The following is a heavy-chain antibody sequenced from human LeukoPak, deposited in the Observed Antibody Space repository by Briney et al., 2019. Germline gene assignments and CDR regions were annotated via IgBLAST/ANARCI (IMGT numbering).Heavy chain of an antibody. Sequence: SGGSLRLSCVASGFTFRYYAMTWVRQAPGKGLEWVSGISGSGDNTYYADSVKGRFAISRDDSKNTLYLQMDSLRAEDTALYYCARSSSSGYAYYFDYWGQGTLVTVSS. J-gene: IGHJ4*02. CDR1: GFTFRYYA. D-gene: IGHD6-19*01. CDR3: ARSSSSGYAYYFDY. V-gene: IGHV3-23*01. CDR2: ISGSGDNT.